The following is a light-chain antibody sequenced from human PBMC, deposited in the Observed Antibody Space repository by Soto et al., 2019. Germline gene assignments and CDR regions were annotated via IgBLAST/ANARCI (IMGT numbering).Light chain of an antibody. J-gene: IGKJ2*01. Sequence: DIQMPQSPSSLSASVGDRVTITCRASQSIRSYLNWYQQKPGKAPQLLIYAASSLQSGVPSRFSGSGSGTDFTLTISSLQPEDFATYYCQQSYSTPYTFGQGTKLEIK. CDR2: AAS. V-gene: IGKV1-39*01. CDR3: QQSYSTPYT. CDR1: QSIRSY.